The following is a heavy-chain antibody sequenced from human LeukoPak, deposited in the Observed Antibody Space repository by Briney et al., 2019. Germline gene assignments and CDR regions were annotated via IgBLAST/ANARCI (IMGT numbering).Heavy chain of an antibody. CDR3: ARHSGYSSSWYSFDY. V-gene: IGHV4-59*08. Sequence: SETLSLTCTVSGGSISSYYWSWIRQPPGKGLEWIGYIYYSGSTNYNPSLKSRVTISVGTSKNQFSLKLSSVTAADTAVYYCARHSGYSSSWYSFDYWGQGTLVTVSS. CDR2: IYYSGST. CDR1: GGSISSYY. D-gene: IGHD6-13*01. J-gene: IGHJ4*02.